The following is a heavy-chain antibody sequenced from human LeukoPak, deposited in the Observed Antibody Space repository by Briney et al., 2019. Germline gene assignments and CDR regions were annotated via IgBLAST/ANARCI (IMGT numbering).Heavy chain of an antibody. CDR1: GFTFSSYS. D-gene: IGHD3-22*01. J-gene: IGHJ4*02. V-gene: IGHV3-21*04. CDR2: INNSNSYI. CDR3: ARRYYYDSSGDLAYSFDY. Sequence: AGGSLRLSCAASGFTFSSYSMNWLRQAPGKGLEGCSSINNSNSYIYYAHSVKGRFTISRDNANNSLYLQMNSLRAEDTAVYYCARRYYYDSSGDLAYSFDYWGQGTLVTVSS.